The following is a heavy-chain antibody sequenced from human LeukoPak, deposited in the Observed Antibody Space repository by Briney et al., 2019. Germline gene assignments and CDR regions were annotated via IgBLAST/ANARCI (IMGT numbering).Heavy chain of an antibody. J-gene: IGHJ4*02. CDR3: ARGGSSSCDY. Sequence: SETLSLTCTVSGGSISSSSYYWGWIRQPPGKGLEWIGSIYYSGSTYYNPSLKSRVTISVDTSKNQFSLKLSFVTAADTAVYYCARGGSSSCDYWGQGTLVTVSS. CDR2: IYYSGST. V-gene: IGHV4-39*01. CDR1: GGSISSSSYY. D-gene: IGHD6-13*01.